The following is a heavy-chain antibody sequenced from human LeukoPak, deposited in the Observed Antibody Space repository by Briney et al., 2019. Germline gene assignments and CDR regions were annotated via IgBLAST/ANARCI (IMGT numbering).Heavy chain of an antibody. J-gene: IGHJ6*03. CDR2: IIPIFGTA. D-gene: IGHD3-3*01. CDR1: GGTFSSYA. V-gene: IGHV1-69*05. CDR3: ARDGSYDFWSGRRYYYYYMDV. Sequence: SVKASCKASGGTFSSYAISWVRQAPGQGLEWMGGIIPIFGTANSAQKFQGRVTITTDESTSTAYMELSSLRSEDTAVYYCARDGSYDFWSGRRYYYYYMDVWGKGTTVTVTS.